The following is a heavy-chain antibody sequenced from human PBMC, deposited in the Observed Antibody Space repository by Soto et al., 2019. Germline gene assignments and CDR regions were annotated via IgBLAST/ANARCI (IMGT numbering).Heavy chain of an antibody. CDR1: GGSISSGGYF. CDR2: IYNSGST. CDR3: ARGTTVTNWFDP. Sequence: QVQLQESGPGLVKPSQTLSLTCTVSGGSISSGGYFWTWIRQHPGKGLEWIGHIYNSGSTYYKSSLKRRVTISVDRSKSQFSLKLSSVTAADTAVYYCARGTTVTNWFDPWGQGTLVTVSS. D-gene: IGHD4-17*01. J-gene: IGHJ5*02. V-gene: IGHV4-31*03.